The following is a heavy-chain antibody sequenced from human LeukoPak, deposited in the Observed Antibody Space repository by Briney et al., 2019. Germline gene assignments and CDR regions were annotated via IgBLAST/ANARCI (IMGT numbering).Heavy chain of an antibody. D-gene: IGHD3-10*01. Sequence: TASETLSLTCTVSGGSISSGGYYWSWIRQHPGKGLEWIGYIYYSGSTYYNPSLKSRVTISVDTSKNQFSLKLSSVTAADTAVYYCARASTYYYNSGSFPPFDYWGQGTLVTVSS. CDR1: GGSISSGGYY. CDR2: IYYSGST. J-gene: IGHJ4*02. CDR3: ARASTYYYNSGSFPPFDY. V-gene: IGHV4-31*03.